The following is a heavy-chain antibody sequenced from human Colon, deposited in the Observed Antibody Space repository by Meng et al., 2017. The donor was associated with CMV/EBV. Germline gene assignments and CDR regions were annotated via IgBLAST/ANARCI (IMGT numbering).Heavy chain of an antibody. CDR2: ITHDGNSA. Sequence: GESLKISCAASGLTLSRYWMHWVRQVPGKGPMWVSRITHDGNSAIYADPVKGRFTASRDSTKNTLYLQMNSLGADDTAVYYCVRDIPGDIDYVFDYWGQGAQVTVSS. J-gene: IGHJ4*02. D-gene: IGHD4-17*01. CDR3: VRDIPGDIDYVFDY. V-gene: IGHV3-74*01. CDR1: GLTLSRYW.